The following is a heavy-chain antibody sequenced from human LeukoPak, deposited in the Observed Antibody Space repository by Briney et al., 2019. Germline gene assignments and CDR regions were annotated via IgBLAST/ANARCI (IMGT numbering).Heavy chain of an antibody. D-gene: IGHD1-26*01. V-gene: IGHV3-21*01. CDR1: GFTFSSYS. J-gene: IGHJ4*02. CDR3: ARDLGGSGGCY. CDR2: ISSSSSYI. Sequence: GGSLRLSCAASGFTFSSYSMNWVRQAPGKGLEWVSSISSSSSYIYYADSVKGRFTISRDNAKNSLYLQMNSLRAEDTAVYYCARDLGGSGGCYWGQGTLVTVSS.